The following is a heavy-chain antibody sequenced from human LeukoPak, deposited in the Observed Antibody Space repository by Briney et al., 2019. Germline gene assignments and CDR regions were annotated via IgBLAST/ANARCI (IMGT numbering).Heavy chain of an antibody. CDR1: GGSMSSYY. J-gene: IGHJ4*02. Sequence: SETLSLTCTVSGGSMSSYYWSWIRQPPGKGLEWIGYIFYSGSTNYNPSLKSQVILSVDTSKNQFSLKLGSVTAADTAVYYCARQPYMLGAYYFDYWGQGTLVTVSS. V-gene: IGHV4-59*08. D-gene: IGHD1-26*01. CDR2: IFYSGST. CDR3: ARQPYMLGAYYFDY.